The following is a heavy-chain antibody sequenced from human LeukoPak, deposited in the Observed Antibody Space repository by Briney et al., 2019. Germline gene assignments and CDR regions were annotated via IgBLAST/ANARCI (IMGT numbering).Heavy chain of an antibody. Sequence: PSVTLSLNCAVAGYSICSGNWWGWIRQPPGKGMEWMGYFYYSGSIYYNPSLKSRVTMSVGTSKNQFSLKLSSVTAVDTAVYYCARIRAGSGYYPNAAFDIWGQGTMVTVSS. CDR1: GYSICSGNW. V-gene: IGHV4-28*05. CDR3: ARIRAGSGYYPNAAFDI. D-gene: IGHD3-22*01. CDR2: FYYSGSI. J-gene: IGHJ3*02.